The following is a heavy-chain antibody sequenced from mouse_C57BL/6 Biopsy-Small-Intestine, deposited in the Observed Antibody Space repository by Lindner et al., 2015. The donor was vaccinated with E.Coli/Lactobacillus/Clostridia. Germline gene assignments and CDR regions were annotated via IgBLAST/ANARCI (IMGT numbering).Heavy chain of an antibody. Sequence: SVKVSCKASGYTFTDHYMHWVRQAPGQGLEWMGVINPDSGGTSYAQKFQGRVTMTRDTSISTAYMELSGLTSDSTAVYYCARGPPTRYSGYDPRGAFDVWGQGTMVTVSS. CDR1: GYTFTDHY. V-gene: IGHV1-19*01. CDR3: ARGPPTRYSGYDPRGAFDV. J-gene: IGHJ1*01. CDR2: INPDSGGT. D-gene: IGHD1-1*01.